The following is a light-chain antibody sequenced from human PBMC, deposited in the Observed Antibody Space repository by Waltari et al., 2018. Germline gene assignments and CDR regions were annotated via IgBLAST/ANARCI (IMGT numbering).Light chain of an antibody. V-gene: IGKV3-20*01. J-gene: IGKJ1*01. Sequence: IVLTQSPGTLSLSLGERATVPCRASQCVSRALAWYQQKPGQAPRLLIYGASTRAPGIPDRFSGSGSGTDFSLTISRLEPDDFAVYYCQHYLRLPVTFGQGTKVEIK. CDR3: QHYLRLPVT. CDR1: QCVSRA. CDR2: GAS.